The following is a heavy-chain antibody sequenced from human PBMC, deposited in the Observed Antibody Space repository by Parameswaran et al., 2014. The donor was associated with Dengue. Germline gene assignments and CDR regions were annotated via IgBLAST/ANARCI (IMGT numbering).Heavy chain of an antibody. J-gene: IGHJ3*02. Sequence: RWIRQPPGKGLEWVANIKQDGSEKYYVDSVKGRFTISRDNAKNSLYLQMNSLRAEDTAVYYCVRDYPVAGESYDAFDIWGQGTMVTVSS. V-gene: IGHV3-7*01. D-gene: IGHD6-19*01. CDR2: IKQDGSEK. CDR3: VRDYPVAGESYDAFDI.